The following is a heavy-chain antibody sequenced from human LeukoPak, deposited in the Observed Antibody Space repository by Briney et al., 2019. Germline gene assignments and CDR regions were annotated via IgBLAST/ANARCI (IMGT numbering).Heavy chain of an antibody. CDR1: GFTFSSYA. J-gene: IGHJ4*02. CDR3: AKDGRGVVVPAAIFFDY. D-gene: IGHD2-2*01. CDR2: ISGSGGST. V-gene: IGHV3-23*01. Sequence: PGGSLRLSCAASGFTFSSYAMSWVRQAPGKGLEWVSAISGSGGSTYYADSVKGRFTISRDNSKNTLYLQMNSLRAEDTAVYYCAKDGRGVVVPAAIFFDYWGQGTLVTVSS.